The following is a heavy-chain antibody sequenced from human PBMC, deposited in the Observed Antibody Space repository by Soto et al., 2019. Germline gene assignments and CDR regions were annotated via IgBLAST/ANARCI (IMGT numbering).Heavy chain of an antibody. CDR3: ARDVTPSSGYCYVGRFGY. CDR2: ISAYNGNT. J-gene: IGHJ4*02. V-gene: IGHV1-18*04. D-gene: IGHD3-22*01. Sequence: QVQLVQSGAEVKKPGASVKVSCKASGYTFTSYGISWVRQAPGQGREWMGWISAYNGNTNYAQKLQGRVTMTTDTSTSTAYMELRSLGSDDTAVYYCARDVTPSSGYCYVGRFGYWGQGTLVTVSS. CDR1: GYTFTSYG.